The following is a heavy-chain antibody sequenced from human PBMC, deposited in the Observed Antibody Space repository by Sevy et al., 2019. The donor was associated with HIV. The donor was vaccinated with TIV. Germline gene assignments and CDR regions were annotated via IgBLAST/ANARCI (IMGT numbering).Heavy chain of an antibody. Sequence: ASVKVSCKASGGTFSSYAISWVRQAPGQGLEWMGGIIPIFGTANYAQKFQGRVTITADESTSKAYMELSSLSSEDTAVYYCAREGYKDDYYGSGRWEYYYYGMDVWGQGTTVTVSS. CDR3: AREGYKDDYYGSGRWEYYYYGMDV. D-gene: IGHD3-10*01. CDR2: IIPIFGTA. J-gene: IGHJ6*02. V-gene: IGHV1-69*13. CDR1: GGTFSSYA.